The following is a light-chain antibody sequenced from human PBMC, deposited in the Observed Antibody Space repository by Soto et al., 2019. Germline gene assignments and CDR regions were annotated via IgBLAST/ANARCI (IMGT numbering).Light chain of an antibody. Sequence: DIVMTQSPDSLAVSLGERATINCKSSQSVLYSSNNKNYLAWYQQKPGQPPKLLIYWASTRESGVPDRFSGSGSGTDFTLTISSLQAEDVAVYYCQQYSSTPPTFGQGTKLGIK. J-gene: IGKJ2*01. CDR1: QSVLYSSNNKNY. V-gene: IGKV4-1*01. CDR2: WAS. CDR3: QQYSSTPPT.